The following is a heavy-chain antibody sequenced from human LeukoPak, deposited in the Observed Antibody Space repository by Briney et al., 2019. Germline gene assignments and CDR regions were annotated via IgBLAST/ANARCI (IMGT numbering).Heavy chain of an antibody. CDR3: ARDGVFSFDY. V-gene: IGHV3-48*01. Sequence: GGSLRLSCAASGFTFSTYMMNWVRQAPGKGLEWVSYISGGSNTIYSAASVRGRFTISRDNAKNSLYLQMNSLRAEDTAVYYCARDGVFSFDYWGQGTLVTVSS. CDR2: ISGGSNTI. D-gene: IGHD3-3*01. CDR1: GFTFSTYM. J-gene: IGHJ4*02.